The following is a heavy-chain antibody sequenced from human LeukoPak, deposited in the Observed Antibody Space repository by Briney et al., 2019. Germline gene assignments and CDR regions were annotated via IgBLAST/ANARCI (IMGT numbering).Heavy chain of an antibody. J-gene: IGHJ4*02. CDR2: ISWNSGSI. CDR3: TPQGVLFDY. V-gene: IGHV3-9*01. CDR1: GFTFGDYA. Sequence: GRSLRLSCAASGFTFGDYAMPWVRQAPGKGLEWVSGISWNSGSIGYADSVKGRFTISRDNAKNSLYLQMNSLRAEDTALYYCTPQGVLFDYWGQGTLVTVSS.